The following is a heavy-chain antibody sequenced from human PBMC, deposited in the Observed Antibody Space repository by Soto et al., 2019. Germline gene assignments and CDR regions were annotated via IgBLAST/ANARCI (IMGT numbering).Heavy chain of an antibody. CDR2: IYYRGNT. Sequence: PSETLSLTCTVSGGSISSYYWSWIRQPTGKGLEWIGSIYYRGNTNYNPSLGSRVTISVDTSKNQFSLKLSSVTAADTAVFYCAGLYPYESSGYHLDYWGQGTLVTVSS. D-gene: IGHD3-22*01. V-gene: IGHV4-59*08. CDR3: AGLYPYESSGYHLDY. CDR1: GGSISSYY. J-gene: IGHJ4*02.